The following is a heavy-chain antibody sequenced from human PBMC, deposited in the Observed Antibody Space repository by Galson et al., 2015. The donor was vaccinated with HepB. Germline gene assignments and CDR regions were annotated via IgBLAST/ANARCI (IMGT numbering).Heavy chain of an antibody. D-gene: IGHD1-26*01. CDR2: IIPILGIA. Sequence: SVKVSCKASGGTFSSYAISWVRQAPGQGLEWMGRIIPILGIANYAQKFQGRVTITADKSTSTAYMELSSLRSEDTAVYYCARELVVGADEDYYYMDVWGKGTTVTVSS. CDR1: GGTFSSYA. J-gene: IGHJ6*03. V-gene: IGHV1-69*04. CDR3: ARELVVGADEDYYYMDV.